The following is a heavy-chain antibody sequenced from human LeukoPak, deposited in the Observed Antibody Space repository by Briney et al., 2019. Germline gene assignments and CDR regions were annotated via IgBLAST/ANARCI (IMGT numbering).Heavy chain of an antibody. J-gene: IGHJ5*02. CDR3: AREGPYYDSSGYPNWFDP. V-gene: IGHV3-33*01. D-gene: IGHD3-22*01. CDR1: GFTFSSYG. CDR2: IWYDGSNK. Sequence: GGSLRLSCAASGFTFSSYGMHWVRQAPGKGLEWVAVIWYDGSNKYYADSVKGRLTISRDNSKNTLYLQMNSLRAEDTAVYYCAREGPYYDSSGYPNWFDPWGQGTLVTVSS.